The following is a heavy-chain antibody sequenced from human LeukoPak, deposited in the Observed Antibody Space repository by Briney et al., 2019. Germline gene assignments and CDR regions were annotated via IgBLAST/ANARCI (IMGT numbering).Heavy chain of an antibody. Sequence: ASETLSLTCTVLGGAITNHYWSWLRQPPGKRLECIGNIYFSGTSNYNPSLKNRVSLSIDTSRKQVSLKLASVTADDTAVYYCARDVLGGEDYWGQGTLVTVSS. CDR1: GGAITNHY. J-gene: IGHJ4*02. CDR3: ARDVLGGEDY. D-gene: IGHD3-10*02. CDR2: IYFSGTS. V-gene: IGHV4-59*11.